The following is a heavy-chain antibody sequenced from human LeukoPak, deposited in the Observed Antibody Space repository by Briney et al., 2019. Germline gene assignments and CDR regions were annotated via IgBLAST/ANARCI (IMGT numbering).Heavy chain of an antibody. CDR1: GGSISSYY. CDR2: IYYSGST. J-gene: IGHJ5*02. V-gene: IGHV4-59*01. D-gene: IGHD2-2*01. Sequence: PSETLSLTCTVSGGSISSYYWSWIRQPPGKGLEWIGYIYYSGSTNYNPSLKSRVTISVDTSKNQFSLKLSSVTAADTAVYYCARGGGYSSSTSCSNWFDPWGQGTLVTVSS. CDR3: ARGGGYSSSTSCSNWFDP.